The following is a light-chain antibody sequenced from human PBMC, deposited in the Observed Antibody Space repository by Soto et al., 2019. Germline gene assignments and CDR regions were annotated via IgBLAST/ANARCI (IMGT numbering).Light chain of an antibody. CDR1: QTVNSIY. V-gene: IGKV3-20*01. CDR2: GTS. Sequence: EIVLTQSPGTLSLSPGERATLSCRASQTVNSIYLAWYQQKPGQAPRLIIYGTSNRATGVPDRFSGSGSGTDFTLTISRLDPEDFAVYYCQQYDTSPRTFGQGTKVEIK. CDR3: QQYDTSPRT. J-gene: IGKJ1*01.